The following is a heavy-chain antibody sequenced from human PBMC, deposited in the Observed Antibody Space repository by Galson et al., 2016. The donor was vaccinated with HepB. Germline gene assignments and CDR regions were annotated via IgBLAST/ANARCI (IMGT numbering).Heavy chain of an antibody. D-gene: IGHD2-15*01. CDR3: AKGGTPDDQTVNYAMDV. V-gene: IGHV3-23*01. Sequence: SLRLSCAVSGFSFSSYAMNWVRQAPGKGLEWVSVISGTSASIFYGDSVKGRFTISRDSSKNTLYLQMNRLRAEDTAVYYCAKGGTPDDQTVNYAMDVWGQGTTVTVSS. J-gene: IGHJ6*02. CDR1: GFSFSSYA. CDR2: ISGTSASI.